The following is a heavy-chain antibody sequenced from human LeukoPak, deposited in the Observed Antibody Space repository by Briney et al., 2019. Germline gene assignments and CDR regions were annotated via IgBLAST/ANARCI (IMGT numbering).Heavy chain of an antibody. CDR3: AKDVIRMTTVTYFDY. CDR1: GFTVSSTY. V-gene: IGHV3-66*01. J-gene: IGHJ4*02. CDR2: FYSGDTT. D-gene: IGHD4-17*01. Sequence: GGPLRLSCAASGFTVSSTYMSWVRQAPGKGLEWVSVFYSGDTTYYANSVKGRFTISRDNSKNMLYLQMNSLRAEDTAVYYCAKDVIRMTTVTYFDYWGQGTLVTVSS.